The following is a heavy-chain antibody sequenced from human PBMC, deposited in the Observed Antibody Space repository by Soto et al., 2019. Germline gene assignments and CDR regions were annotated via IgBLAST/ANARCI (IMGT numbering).Heavy chain of an antibody. J-gene: IGHJ4*02. CDR1: GFTFSSYW. CDR2: INTDGSEV. CDR3: ATTDCSSTSCYGWEIDY. V-gene: IGHV3-7*02. D-gene: IGHD2-2*01. Sequence: GGSLRLSCAASGFTFSSYWMSWARQAPGKGLEWVANINTDGSEVYYVDSVRGRFTISRDNAKNSLYLQMNSLRAEDTAVYYCATTDCSSTSCYGWEIDYWGQGTLVTVSS.